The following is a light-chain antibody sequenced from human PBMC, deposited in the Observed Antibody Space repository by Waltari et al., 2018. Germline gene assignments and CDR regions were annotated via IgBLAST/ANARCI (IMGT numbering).Light chain of an antibody. CDR3: QNHERLPAT. V-gene: IGKV3-20*01. J-gene: IGKJ1*01. CDR2: AAS. Sequence: EIVLTQSPGTLSLSPGEIATLPCRASQRIGKYLVWYQQKPGQAPRLLIYAASSRATGVPDRFSGSGSGTDFSLTISRLEPEDFAVYYCQNHERLPATFGQGTKVEIK. CDR1: QRIGKY.